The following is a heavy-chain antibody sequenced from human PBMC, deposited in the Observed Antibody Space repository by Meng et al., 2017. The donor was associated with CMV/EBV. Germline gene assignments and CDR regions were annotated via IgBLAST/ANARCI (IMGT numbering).Heavy chain of an antibody. CDR2: IRYDGSNK. V-gene: IGHV3-30*02. CDR1: GFTFSSYG. J-gene: IGHJ4*02. D-gene: IGHD6-13*01. CDR3: AKLDGAAAEY. Sequence: GESLKISCAASGFTFSSYGMHWVRQAPGKGLEWVAFIRYDGSNKYYADSVKGRFTISSDNSKNTLYLQMNSLRAEDTAVYYCAKLDGAAAEYWGQGTLVTVSS.